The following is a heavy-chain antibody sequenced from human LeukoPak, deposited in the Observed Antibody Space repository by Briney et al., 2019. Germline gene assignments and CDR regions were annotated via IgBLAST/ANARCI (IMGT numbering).Heavy chain of an antibody. Sequence: GGSLRLSCAASGFTFSSYSMNWARQAPGKGLEWVSSISSSSSYIYYADSVKGRFTISRDNAKNSLYLQMNSLRAEDTAVYYCARDHTVVVITDAFDIWGQGTMVTVSS. CDR3: ARDHTVVVITDAFDI. D-gene: IGHD3-22*01. J-gene: IGHJ3*02. CDR1: GFTFSSYS. CDR2: ISSSSSYI. V-gene: IGHV3-21*01.